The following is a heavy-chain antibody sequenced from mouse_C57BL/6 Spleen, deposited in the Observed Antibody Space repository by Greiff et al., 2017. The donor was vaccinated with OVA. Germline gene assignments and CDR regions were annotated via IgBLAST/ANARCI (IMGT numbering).Heavy chain of an antibody. J-gene: IGHJ1*03. D-gene: IGHD1-1*01. Sequence: EVKLMESGGGLVKPGGSLKLSCAASGFTFSDYGMHWVRQAPEKGLEWVAYISSGSSTIYYADTVKGRFTISRDNAKNTLFLQMTSLRSEDTAMYYCAITTVVAKDWYFDVWGTGTTVTVSS. CDR1: GFTFSDYG. CDR2: ISSGSSTI. CDR3: AITTVVAKDWYFDV. V-gene: IGHV5-17*01.